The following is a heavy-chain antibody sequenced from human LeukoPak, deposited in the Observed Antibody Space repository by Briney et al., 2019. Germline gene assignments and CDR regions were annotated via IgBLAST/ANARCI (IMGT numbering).Heavy chain of an antibody. D-gene: IGHD3-22*01. CDR1: GFTFSSYA. Sequence: PGGSLRLSCAASGFTFSSYAMHWVRQAPGKGLEWVAVISYDGSNKYYADSVKGRFTISRDNSKNTLYLQMNSLRAEDTAVYYCAKTLWGHTYYYDSSGYYPPDYWGQGTLVTVSS. CDR3: AKTLWGHTYYYDSSGYYPPDY. CDR2: ISYDGSNK. V-gene: IGHV3-30-3*02. J-gene: IGHJ4*02.